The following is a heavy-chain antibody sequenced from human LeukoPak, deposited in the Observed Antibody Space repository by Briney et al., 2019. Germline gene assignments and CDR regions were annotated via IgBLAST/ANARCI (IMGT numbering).Heavy chain of an antibody. D-gene: IGHD6-19*01. CDR3: ATKQWLAPPPDS. CDR2: INTDGTVT. J-gene: IGHJ4*02. V-gene: IGHV3-74*01. Sequence: GGSLRLSCAAPGFTFSSYTMTWVRQAPGKGLESVSRINTDGTVTTYADSVKGRFTVSRDNADNTMFLQMNSVRDEDTAVYYCATKQWLAPPPDSWGQGTPVTVSS. CDR1: GFTFSSYT.